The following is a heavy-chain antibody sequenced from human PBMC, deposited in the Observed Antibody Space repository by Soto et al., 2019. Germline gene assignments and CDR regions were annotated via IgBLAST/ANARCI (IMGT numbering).Heavy chain of an antibody. V-gene: IGHV1-3*01. D-gene: IGHD2-8*01. Sequence: GASVKVSCKASGYTFTSYAMHWARQAPGQRLEWMGWINAGNGNTKYSQKFQGRVTITRDTSASTAYMELSSLRSEDTAVYYCARDIVLMVYAMDYWGQGTLVTVSS. CDR3: ARDIVLMVYAMDY. CDR2: INAGNGNT. J-gene: IGHJ4*02. CDR1: GYTFTSYA.